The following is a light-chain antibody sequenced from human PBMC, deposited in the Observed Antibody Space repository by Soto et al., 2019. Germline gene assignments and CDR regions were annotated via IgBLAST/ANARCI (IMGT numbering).Light chain of an antibody. Sequence: QSALTQPASMSGSPGQSITLSCTGTSSDIGGYKYVSWYQQHPGKAPKLMIYDVSNRPSGVSNRFSGSKSGNTATLTISGLQGEDEAEYYCRSYTGGSTYVFGTGTKVTVL. V-gene: IGLV2-14*01. CDR2: DVS. J-gene: IGLJ1*01. CDR3: RSYTGGSTYV. CDR1: SSDIGGYKY.